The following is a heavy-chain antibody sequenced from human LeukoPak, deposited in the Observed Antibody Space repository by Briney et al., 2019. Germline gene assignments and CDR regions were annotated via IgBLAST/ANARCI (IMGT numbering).Heavy chain of an antibody. CDR2: ISWNSGSI. V-gene: IGHV3-9*01. J-gene: IGHJ4*02. D-gene: IGHD1-26*01. Sequence: PGGSLRLSCTVSGFTFEDYAMHWVRQAPGKGLEWVSGISWNSGSIDYVESVKGRFTISRDNGENSLYLQMNSLTVEDTALYYCAKGSGRYWTFFDFWGKGTLVAVSS. CDR1: GFTFEDYA. CDR3: AKGSGRYWTFFDF.